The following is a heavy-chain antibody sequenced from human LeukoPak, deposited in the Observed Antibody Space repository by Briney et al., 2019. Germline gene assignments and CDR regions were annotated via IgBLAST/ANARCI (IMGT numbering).Heavy chain of an antibody. Sequence: ASVQVSCKASGYTFTSYGISWVRQPPGQGLEWMGWISAYNGNTNYAQKLQGRVTMTTDTSTSTAYMELRSLRSDDTAVYYCARSRAMVRTPEDIWGQGTMVTVSS. CDR1: GYTFTSYG. J-gene: IGHJ3*02. V-gene: IGHV1-18*01. CDR2: ISAYNGNT. D-gene: IGHD3-10*01. CDR3: ARSRAMVRTPEDI.